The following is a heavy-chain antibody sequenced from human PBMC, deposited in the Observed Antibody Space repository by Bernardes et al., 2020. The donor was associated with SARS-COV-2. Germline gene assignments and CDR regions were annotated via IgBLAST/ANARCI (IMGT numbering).Heavy chain of an antibody. J-gene: IGHJ4*02. V-gene: IGHV1-3*01. CDR1: GYMFSNYN. CDR3: ARDRGEVQTLFGVVTGPQYFDF. CDR2: IYGGNGNT. D-gene: IGHD3-3*01. Sequence: ASVKVSCKASGYMFSNYNMHWVRQAPGQRLEWMGWIYGGNGNTKYSENFQDRVTISVDTSKSQFSLDLRSVTAADTAVYFCARDRGEVQTLFGVVTGPQYFDFWGQGTLVTVSS.